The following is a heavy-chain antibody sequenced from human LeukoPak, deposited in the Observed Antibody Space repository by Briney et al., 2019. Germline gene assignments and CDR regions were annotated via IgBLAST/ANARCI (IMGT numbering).Heavy chain of an antibody. CDR1: GYTFTGYY. D-gene: IGHD2-15*01. CDR3: ARVPGGLSYYFDL. V-gene: IGHV1-2*02. Sequence: GASVKVSCKASGYTFTGYYMHWVRQAPGQGLEWMGWINPNSGDTNYAQKFQDRVIMTRDTSMSTAYMELSRLRSDDTAVYFCARVPGGLSYYFDLWGQGTLVAVSS. J-gene: IGHJ4*02. CDR2: INPNSGDT.